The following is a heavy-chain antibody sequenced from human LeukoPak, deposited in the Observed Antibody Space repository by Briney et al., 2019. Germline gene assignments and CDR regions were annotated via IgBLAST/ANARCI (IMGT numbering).Heavy chain of an antibody. Sequence: GRSLRLSCAASGFTFSSYSMNWVRQAPGKGLEWVSSISSSSSYIYYADSVKGRFTISRDNAKNSLYLQMNSLRAEDTAVYYCARDGAVAGTYHYYMDVWGKGTTVTVSS. CDR1: GFTFSSYS. D-gene: IGHD6-19*01. V-gene: IGHV3-21*01. J-gene: IGHJ6*03. CDR3: ARDGAVAGTYHYYMDV. CDR2: ISSSSSYI.